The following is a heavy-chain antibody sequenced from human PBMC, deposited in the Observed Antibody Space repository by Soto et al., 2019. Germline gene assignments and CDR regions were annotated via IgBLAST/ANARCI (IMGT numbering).Heavy chain of an antibody. V-gene: IGHV4-30-4*01. CDR2: IYYSGST. CDR3: AREEYSSSFPAAWNAKNWFDP. CDR1: GGSISSGDYY. Sequence: SLTCTVSGGSISSGDYYWSWIRQPPGKGLKWIGYIYYSGSTYYNPSLKSRVTISVDTSKNQFSLKLSSVTAADTAVYYCAREEYSSSFPAAWNAKNWFDPWGQGTLVTVSS. D-gene: IGHD6-13*01. J-gene: IGHJ5*02.